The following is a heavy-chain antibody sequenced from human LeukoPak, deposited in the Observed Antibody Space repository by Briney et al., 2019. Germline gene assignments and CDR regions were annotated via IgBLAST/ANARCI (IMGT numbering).Heavy chain of an antibody. J-gene: IGHJ4*02. Sequence: GGSLRLSCAASGFTVSSNYMSWVRQAPGKGLEWVSAISGSGGSTYYADSVKGRFTISRDNSKNTLYLQMNSLRAEDTAVYYCAKEQYSGSYTGVDYWGQGTLVTVSS. CDR1: GFTVSSNY. V-gene: IGHV3-23*01. CDR2: ISGSGGST. D-gene: IGHD1-26*01. CDR3: AKEQYSGSYTGVDY.